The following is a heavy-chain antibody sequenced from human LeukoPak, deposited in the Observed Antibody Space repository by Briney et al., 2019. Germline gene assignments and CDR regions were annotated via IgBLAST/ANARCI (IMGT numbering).Heavy chain of an antibody. CDR2: ISSSGSSI. D-gene: IGHD6-6*01. CDR1: GFTFSDYY. J-gene: IGHJ5*02. CDR3: ARGGREYSSSYDL. V-gene: IGHV3-11*01. Sequence: GGSLRLSCAASGFTFSDYYMSWFRQAPGKGLEWVSYISSSGSSIYYADSVKGRFTISRDNAKNSLYLQMNSLRVEDTAVYYCARGGREYSSSYDLWGQGTLVTVSS.